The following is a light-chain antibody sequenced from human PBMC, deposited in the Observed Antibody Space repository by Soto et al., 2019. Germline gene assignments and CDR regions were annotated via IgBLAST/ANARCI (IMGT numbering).Light chain of an antibody. CDR1: QSLIHSDGSTY. CDR2: EVS. J-gene: IGKJ1*01. Sequence: DVVMTQSPLSLPVTLGQPASISCRSSQSLIHSDGSTYLSWFQQRPGRSPRRLIYEVSDRDSGVPDRFSGSGSGTDFTLKISRVEAEDVGFYYCMQGTHWPWTFGQGTEVEIK. V-gene: IGKV2-30*02. CDR3: MQGTHWPWT.